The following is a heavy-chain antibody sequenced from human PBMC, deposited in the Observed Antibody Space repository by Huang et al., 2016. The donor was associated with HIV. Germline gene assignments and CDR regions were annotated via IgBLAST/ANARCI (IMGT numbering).Heavy chain of an antibody. D-gene: IGHD1-1*01. V-gene: IGHV1-69*01. J-gene: IGHJ5*02. CDR3: ARDRKYDNAWYWFDP. CDR1: GGTFSSYA. CDR2: IIPSFGTP. Sequence: QVQLVQSGAEVKKPGSSVRVSCEASGGTFSSYAINGVRQAPGQGLEWMGGIIPSFGTPNYARKCQGRVTMSADESTSTAYMELSSLRSDDTAVYYCARDRKYDNAWYWFDPWGQGTLVTVSS.